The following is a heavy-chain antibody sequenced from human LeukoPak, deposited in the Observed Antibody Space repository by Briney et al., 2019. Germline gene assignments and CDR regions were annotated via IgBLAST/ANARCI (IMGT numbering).Heavy chain of an antibody. J-gene: IGHJ4*02. Sequence: SETLSLTCTVSGASIDTYYWTWIRQHPGKGLVWIGDFSYSASTTYSPSLKSRVTISVDTSKTQISLKLTSATAADTAFYYCACLSVSHNNYFDYWGQGILVTVSS. CDR1: GASIDTYY. CDR2: FSYSAST. CDR3: ACLSVSHNNYFDY. V-gene: IGHV4-59*08. D-gene: IGHD5/OR15-5a*01.